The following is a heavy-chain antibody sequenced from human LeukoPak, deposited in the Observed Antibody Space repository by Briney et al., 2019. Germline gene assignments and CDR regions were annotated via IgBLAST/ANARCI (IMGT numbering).Heavy chain of an antibody. CDR2: TRNSDNNM. CDR3: ARRIAGGGSHAFDI. V-gene: IGHV3-11*01. D-gene: IGHD6-19*01. CDR1: GFTFSDYN. J-gene: IGHJ3*02. Sequence: GGSLRLSCAASGFTFSDYNMGWMRQAPGKGLEWVSYTRNSDNNMFYADSVKGRFTISRYNAKYSVYLQMNSLRAEDTAVYYCARRIAGGGSHAFDIWGQGTMVTVSS.